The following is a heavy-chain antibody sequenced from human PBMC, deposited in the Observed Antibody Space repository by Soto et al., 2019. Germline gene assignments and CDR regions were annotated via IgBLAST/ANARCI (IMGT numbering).Heavy chain of an antibody. V-gene: IGHV1-69*13. CDR3: AREGELYFDY. Sequence: GPSVKVSCKASGGTFSSYAISWVRQAPGQGLEWMGGIIPIFGTANHAQKFQGRVTITADESTSTAYMELSSLRSEDTAVYYCAREGELYFDYWGQGTLVTVSS. D-gene: IGHD1-26*01. CDR2: IIPIFGTA. J-gene: IGHJ4*02. CDR1: GGTFSSYA.